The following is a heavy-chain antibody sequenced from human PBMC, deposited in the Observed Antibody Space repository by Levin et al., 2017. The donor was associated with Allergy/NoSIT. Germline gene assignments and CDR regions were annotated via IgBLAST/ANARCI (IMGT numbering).Heavy chain of an antibody. J-gene: IGHJ6*02. V-gene: IGHV3-33*01. CDR1: GFTFSSYG. CDR3: ARVQVAAAGPTYYYYYGMDV. Sequence: LSLTCAASGFTFSSYGMHWVRQAPGKGLEWVAVIWYDGSNKYYADSVKGRFTISRDNSKNTLYLQMNSLRAEDTAVYYCARVQVAAAGPTYYYYYGMDVWGQGTTVTVSS. CDR2: IWYDGSNK. D-gene: IGHD6-13*01.